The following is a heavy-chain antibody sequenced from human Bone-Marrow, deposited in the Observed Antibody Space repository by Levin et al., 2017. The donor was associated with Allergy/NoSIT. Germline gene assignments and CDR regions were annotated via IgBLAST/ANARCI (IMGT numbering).Heavy chain of an antibody. V-gene: IGHV3-11*01. D-gene: IGHD1-26*01. J-gene: IGHJ4*02. Sequence: SCAASGFTLSDYYMNWIRQAPGKGLEWVSSISSRGNIIYYADSVKGRFTISRDNAKNSVYLQMNSLRAEDTAVFYCARDEGAWGFDYWGQGTLVTVSS. CDR2: ISSRGNII. CDR1: GFTLSDYY. CDR3: ARDEGAWGFDY.